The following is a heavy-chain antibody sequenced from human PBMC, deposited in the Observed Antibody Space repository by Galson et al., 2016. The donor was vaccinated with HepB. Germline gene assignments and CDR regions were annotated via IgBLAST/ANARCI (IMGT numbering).Heavy chain of an antibody. D-gene: IGHD3-10*01. J-gene: IGHJ4*02. CDR3: VKGSGALNSASIFDY. CDR2: MSSHGGSI. Sequence: SLRLSCAASGFSFSDSAMHWVRQAPGKGLEYVSAMSSHGGSIYYADSVKGRFTISRDKSKNTVFLQMSSLRPDDTAVYYCVKGSGALNSASIFDYWGQGTRVTVSS. V-gene: IGHV3-64D*06. CDR1: GFSFSDSA.